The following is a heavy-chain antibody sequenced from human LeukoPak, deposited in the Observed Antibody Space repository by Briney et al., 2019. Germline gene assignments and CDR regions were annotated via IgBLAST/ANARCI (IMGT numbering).Heavy chain of an antibody. CDR2: ISGSGGST. D-gene: IGHD5-18*01. J-gene: IGHJ4*02. CDR3: AKEGYSYGFDY. CDR1: GFTFSSYA. Sequence: GGSLRLSCAASGFTFSSYAMSWVRQAPGKGREGGSAISGSGGSTYYADSGEGRFTISRDNSKTTLYLQMNSLRAEDTAVYYCAKEGYSYGFDYWGQGTLVTVSS. V-gene: IGHV3-23*01.